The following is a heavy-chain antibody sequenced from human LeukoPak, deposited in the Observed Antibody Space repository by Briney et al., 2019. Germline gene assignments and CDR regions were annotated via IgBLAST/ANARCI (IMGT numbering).Heavy chain of an antibody. CDR1: GYTLTELS. J-gene: IGHJ4*02. CDR2: FDPEDGET. V-gene: IGHV1-24*01. Sequence: ASVKVSCKVSGYTLTELSMHWVRQAPGKGLEWMGGFDPEDGETIYAQKFQGRVTMTEDTSTDTAYMELSSLRSEDTAVYYCATYYYDSSGCYPFEYWGQGTLVTVSS. D-gene: IGHD3-22*01. CDR3: ATYYYDSSGCYPFEY.